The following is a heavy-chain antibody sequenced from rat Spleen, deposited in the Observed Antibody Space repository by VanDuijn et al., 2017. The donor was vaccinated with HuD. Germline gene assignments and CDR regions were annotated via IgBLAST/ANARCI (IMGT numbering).Heavy chain of an antibody. Sequence: EVQLVESGGGLVQPGRSLKLSCAASGFTFSDYYMAWVRQAPKKGLEWVASISYEGSSTYYGVSVKGRFTISRDNTKSTLYLQMDSLRSEDTATYYCAAHGPRISRFAYWGQGSLVTVSS. J-gene: IGHJ3*01. V-gene: IGHV5-22*01. CDR3: AAHGPRISRFAY. CDR2: ISYEGSST. CDR1: GFTFSDYY. D-gene: IGHD2-7*01.